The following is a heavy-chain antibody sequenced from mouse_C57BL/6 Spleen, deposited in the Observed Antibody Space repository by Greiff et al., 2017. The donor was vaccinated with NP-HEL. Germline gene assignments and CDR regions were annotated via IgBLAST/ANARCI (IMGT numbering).Heavy chain of an antibody. CDR1: GYTFTSYW. CDR3: ARWDYYGSIFAY. V-gene: IGHV1-61*01. J-gene: IGHJ3*01. Sequence: QVHVKQPGAELVRPGSSVKLSCKASGYTFTSYWMDWVKQRPGQGLEWIGNIYPSDSETHYNQKFKDKATLTVDKSSSTAYMQLSSLTSEDSAVYYCARWDYYGSIFAYWGQGTLVTVSA. CDR2: IYPSDSET. D-gene: IGHD1-1*01.